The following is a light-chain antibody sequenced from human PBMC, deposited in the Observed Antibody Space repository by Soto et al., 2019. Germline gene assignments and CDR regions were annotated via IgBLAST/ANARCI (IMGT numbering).Light chain of an antibody. Sequence: QSVLTQPPSVSGAPGQTVTISCPGSRSNIGAGYHVHWYMQLPGKAPKLLIFGNTNRPSGVPDRFSGSRSGSSASLAISGLQAEDEADYYCQTYDKSLGGWVFGGGTKVTVL. CDR1: RSNIGAGYH. CDR3: QTYDKSLGGWV. V-gene: IGLV1-40*01. CDR2: GNT. J-gene: IGLJ3*02.